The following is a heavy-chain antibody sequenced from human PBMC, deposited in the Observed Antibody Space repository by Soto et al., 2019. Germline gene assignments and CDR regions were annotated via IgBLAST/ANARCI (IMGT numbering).Heavy chain of an antibody. CDR1: GFNVGAFA. J-gene: IGHJ4*02. Sequence: GGSLRLSCAASGFNVGAFAVNWVRQAPGKGLEWVAGISVSDVFIYYSDSVRGRFYISRDASENILYLQMNSLRVDDTALYYCTRGTIAGTTGLDSWGPGTLVTVSS. V-gene: IGHV3-23*01. D-gene: IGHD1-1*01. CDR3: TRGTIAGTTGLDS. CDR2: ISVSDVFI.